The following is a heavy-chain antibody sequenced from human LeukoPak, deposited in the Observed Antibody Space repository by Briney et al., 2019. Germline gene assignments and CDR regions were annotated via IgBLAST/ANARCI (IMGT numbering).Heavy chain of an antibody. CDR2: IYYSGST. V-gene: IGHV4-59*01. J-gene: IGHJ4*02. CDR1: GGSISSYY. CDR3: ASGSYYSLADY. D-gene: IGHD1-26*01. Sequence: SETLSLTCTVSGGSISSYYWSWIRQPPGKGLEWIGYIYYSGSTNYNPSLKSRVTVSVDTSKNQFSLKLSSVTAADTAVYYCASGSYYSLADYWGQGTLVTVSS.